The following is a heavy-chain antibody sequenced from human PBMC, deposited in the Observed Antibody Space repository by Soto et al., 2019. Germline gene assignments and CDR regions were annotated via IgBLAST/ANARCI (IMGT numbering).Heavy chain of an antibody. V-gene: IGHV1-18*01. D-gene: IGHD6-13*01. Sequence: ASVKVSCKASGYTFSSYGISWVRQAPGEGLEWMGWISAYNVNTNYAQKFQGRVTMTTDTSTSTAFMELRSLRSDDTAVYYCARALAATAMSYFDYWGQGTLVTVSS. CDR2: ISAYNVNT. CDR3: ARALAATAMSYFDY. CDR1: GYTFSSYG. J-gene: IGHJ4*02.